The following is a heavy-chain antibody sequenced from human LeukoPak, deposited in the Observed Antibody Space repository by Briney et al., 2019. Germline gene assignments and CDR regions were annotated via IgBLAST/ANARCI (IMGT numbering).Heavy chain of an antibody. CDR1: GGSVSSDSYY. CDR3: VRETATSYYDSAGYYRQTEVFDV. V-gene: IGHV4-61*01. D-gene: IGHD3-22*01. J-gene: IGHJ3*01. CDR2: VYYSGRT. Sequence: SETLALTCIVSGGSVSSDSYYWPWIRQPPGKGLEWIGYVYYSGRTNYNPTLKSRVTISVDTSKNQFSLRLNSVTAADTALYYCVRETATSYYDSAGYYRQTEVFDVWGQGTKVTVSS.